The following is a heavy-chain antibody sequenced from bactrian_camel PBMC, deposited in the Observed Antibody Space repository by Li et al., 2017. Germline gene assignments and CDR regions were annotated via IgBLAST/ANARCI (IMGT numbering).Heavy chain of an antibody. CDR1: GDIGSTNC. V-gene: IGHV3S53*01. CDR3: AAERAWCGAWWDMKGYDY. D-gene: IGHD7*01. J-gene: IGHJ4*01. CDR2: IDRDGSS. Sequence: HVQLVESGGGSVQAGGSLRLSCAASGDIGSTNCMAWFRQAPGKEREGVAFIDRDGSSHHRDAVVGRFTISKDDAKNTLYLQMNSLKPEDTAMYYCAAERAWCGAWWDMKGYDYWGQGTQVTVS.